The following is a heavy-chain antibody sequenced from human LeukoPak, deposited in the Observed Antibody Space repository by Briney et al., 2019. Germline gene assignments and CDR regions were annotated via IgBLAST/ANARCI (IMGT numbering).Heavy chain of an antibody. V-gene: IGHV4-59*01. CDR3: ARGVWFGELRSYYFDY. D-gene: IGHD3-10*01. CDR2: IYYSGST. J-gene: IGHJ4*02. CDR1: GGSISSYY. Sequence: SETLSLTCTVSGGSISSYYWSWIRQPPGKGLEWIGYIYYSGSTNYNPSLKSRVTISVDTSKNQFSLKLSSVTAADTAVYYCARGVWFGELRSYYFDYWGQGTPVTVSS.